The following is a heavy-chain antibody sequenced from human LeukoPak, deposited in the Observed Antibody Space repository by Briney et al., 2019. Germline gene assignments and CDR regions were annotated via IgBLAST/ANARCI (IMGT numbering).Heavy chain of an antibody. CDR3: ARQGMGDSGRYYDNGWFDP. Sequence: QPGGSLRLSCAASGFTFSSYAMSWVRQAPGKGLEWVSAISGNGGSTYYADSVKGRFTISRDNSKNTLYLQMNSLRAEDTAVYYCARQGMGDSGRYYDNGWFDPWGQGTLVTVSS. CDR1: GFTFSSYA. J-gene: IGHJ5*02. CDR2: ISGNGGST. D-gene: IGHD3-22*01. V-gene: IGHV3-23*01.